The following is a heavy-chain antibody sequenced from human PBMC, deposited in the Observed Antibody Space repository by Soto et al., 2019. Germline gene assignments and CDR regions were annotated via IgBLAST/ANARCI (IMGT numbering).Heavy chain of an antibody. CDR3: ARACSSNSCYDVFDY. V-gene: IGHV4-4*07. Sequence: QVQLQESGPGLLKPSETLSLTCTVSGGSISSYYWSWIRQPAGKGLEWIGRIYTSGSTNYNPSLKSRVTMSLDTSKNQFSLKLSSVTAADTAVYYCARACSSNSCYDVFDYWGQGTLVTVSS. CDR1: GGSISSYY. CDR2: IYTSGST. J-gene: IGHJ4*02. D-gene: IGHD2-2*01.